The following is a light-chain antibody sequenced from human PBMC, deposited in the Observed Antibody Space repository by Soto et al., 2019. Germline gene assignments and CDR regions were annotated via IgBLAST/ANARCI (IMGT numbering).Light chain of an antibody. V-gene: IGKV3-11*01. CDR1: QSVSSY. CDR3: QQRSTWPLT. J-gene: IGKJ4*01. Sequence: EIILTQSPDTLSLSPGERATLSCRASQSVSSYLAWHQQKPGQAPRLLIYDASNRATGIPARFSGSGSGTDFTLTISSLEPEDFAVYYCQQRSTWPLTFGGGTKVEIK. CDR2: DAS.